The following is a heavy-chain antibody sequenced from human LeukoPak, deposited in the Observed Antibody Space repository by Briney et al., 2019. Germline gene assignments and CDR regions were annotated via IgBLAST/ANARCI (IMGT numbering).Heavy chain of an antibody. CDR2: IKQDGSEK. Sequence: GGSLRLSCAASGFTFSSYWMSWVRQAPGKGLEWVANIKQDGSEKYYVDSVKGRFTISRDNAKNSLYLQMNSLRAEDTAVYYCARESYSGSYPTSPWGQGTPVTVSS. D-gene: IGHD1-26*01. J-gene: IGHJ5*02. CDR3: ARESYSGSYPTSP. CDR1: GFTFSSYW. V-gene: IGHV3-7*01.